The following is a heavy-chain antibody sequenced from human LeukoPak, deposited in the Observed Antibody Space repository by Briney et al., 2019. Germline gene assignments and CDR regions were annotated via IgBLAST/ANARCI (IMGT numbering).Heavy chain of an antibody. V-gene: IGHV3-21*01. J-gene: IGHJ4*02. Sequence: PGGTLRLSCAASGFVFSSHGMNWVRQAPGKGLEWVSSISSSSSYIYYADSVKGRFTISRDNAKNSLYLQMNSLRAEDTAVYYCARDRVGSSDYWGQGTLVTVSS. CDR2: ISSSSSYI. CDR1: GFVFSSHG. D-gene: IGHD1-26*01. CDR3: ARDRVGSSDY.